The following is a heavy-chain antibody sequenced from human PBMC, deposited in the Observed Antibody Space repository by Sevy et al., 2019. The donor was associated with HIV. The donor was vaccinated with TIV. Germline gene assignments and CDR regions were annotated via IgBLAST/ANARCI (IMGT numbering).Heavy chain of an antibody. CDR1: GGSISSSSYY. CDR2: IYYSGST. D-gene: IGHD3-3*01. J-gene: IGHJ4*02. V-gene: IGHV4-39*02. Sequence: SETLSLTCTVSGGSISSSSYYWGWIRQPPGKGLEWIGSIYYSGSTYYNPSLKSRVTISVDTSKNQFSLKLSSVTAADTAVYYCARDITIFGDTFDYWGQGTLVTVSS. CDR3: ARDITIFGDTFDY.